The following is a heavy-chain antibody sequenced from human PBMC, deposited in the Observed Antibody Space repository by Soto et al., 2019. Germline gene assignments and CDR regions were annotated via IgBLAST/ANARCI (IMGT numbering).Heavy chain of an antibody. CDR3: ARLYYYYYMDV. V-gene: IGHV4-59*08. J-gene: IGHJ6*03. CDR1: VGSISSYY. CDR2: IYYSGST. Sequence: SXTLSLPCTVSVGSISSYYYSWILQPPGKGLEWIGYIYYSGSTNYNPSLKSRVTISVDTSKNQFSLKLSSVTAADTAVYYCARLYYYYYMDVWGKGTTVTVSS.